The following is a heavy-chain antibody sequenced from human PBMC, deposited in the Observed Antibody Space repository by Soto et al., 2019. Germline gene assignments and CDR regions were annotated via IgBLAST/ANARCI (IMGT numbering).Heavy chain of an antibody. J-gene: IGHJ4*02. Sequence: SETLSLTCTVCGGSVSSFSYYWSWIRQPPGKGLEWIGYIYYSGSTNYNPSLKSRVTISVDTSKNQFSLKLSSVTAADTAVYYCASTPCDWGQGSLVTVSS. CDR1: GGSVSSFSYY. D-gene: IGHD2-15*01. V-gene: IGHV4-61*01. CDR2: IYYSGST. CDR3: ASTPCD.